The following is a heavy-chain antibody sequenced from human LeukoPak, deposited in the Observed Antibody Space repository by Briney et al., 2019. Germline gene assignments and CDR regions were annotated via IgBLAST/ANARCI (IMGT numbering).Heavy chain of an antibody. Sequence: GGSLRLSCAASGFTFSSHGMSWVRQAPGKGLEWVSYISRSGNTIYYADSVKGRFSISRDNAKNSLYLQMNSLRAEDTAVYYCARDAATAAGNSWYFDLWGRGTLVTVSS. CDR1: GFTFSSHG. V-gene: IGHV3-48*04. J-gene: IGHJ2*01. CDR2: ISRSGNTI. CDR3: ARDAATAAGNSWYFDL. D-gene: IGHD1-7*01.